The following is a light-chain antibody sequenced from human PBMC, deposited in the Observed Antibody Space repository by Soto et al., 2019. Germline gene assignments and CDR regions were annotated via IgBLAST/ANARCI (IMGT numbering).Light chain of an antibody. Sequence: QAALTQPASVSGSPGQSITISCTGTSSDVGGYNYVSWYQHHPGKAPELMIYGVSNRPSGVSTRFSGSKSGNTASLTISGLQAEDEADYYCSSYTGSSTRLFGGGTKLTVL. J-gene: IGLJ2*01. V-gene: IGLV2-14*03. CDR3: SSYTGSSTRL. CDR2: GVS. CDR1: SSDVGGYNY.